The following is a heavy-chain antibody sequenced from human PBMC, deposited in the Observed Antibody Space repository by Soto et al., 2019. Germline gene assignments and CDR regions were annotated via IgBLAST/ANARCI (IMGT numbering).Heavy chain of an antibody. V-gene: IGHV1-8*01. CDR1: GHTFTNYD. CDR3: ARGGYYDSSGSRNYHYYGMNV. D-gene: IGHD3-22*01. J-gene: IGHJ6*02. Sequence: GASVKVFCKASGHTFTNYDFNWVRQATGQGLEWMGWMNPNSGNTKYAQILQGRVSMTTDTSSNTAYMELRSLRSDDTAMYYCARGGYYDSSGSRNYHYYGMNVWGQGTTVTVSS. CDR2: MNPNSGNT.